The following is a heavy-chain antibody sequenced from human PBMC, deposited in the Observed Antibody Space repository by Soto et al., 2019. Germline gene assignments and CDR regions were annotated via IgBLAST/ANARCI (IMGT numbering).Heavy chain of an antibody. D-gene: IGHD6-13*01. J-gene: IGHJ6*02. Sequence: GASVKVSWEASGYTFAGYYRRWVRQAPGQVLEWMGWINPNSGNTDYAQKLQGRVTMTTDTPTSTAYMEVRSLRSDDTAVYYCARDREAFSSTWYRNYYYYGMDVWGQGTTVTVSS. V-gene: IGHV1-2*02. CDR2: INPNSGNT. CDR3: ARDREAFSSTWYRNYYYYGMDV. CDR1: GYTFAGYY.